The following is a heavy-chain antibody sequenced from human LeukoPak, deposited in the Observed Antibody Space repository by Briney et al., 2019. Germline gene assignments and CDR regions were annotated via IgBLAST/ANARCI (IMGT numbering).Heavy chain of an antibody. Sequence: SETLSLTCTVSGGSVSTSDYYWGWIRQSPVKGLEWIGDVFYTGKTNYNPSLRGRATKSIDTSKNQFSLKLTYVTAADSAVYYCARVFDSWGQGTLVTVSS. CDR3: ARVFDS. V-gene: IGHV4-39*07. CDR2: VFYTGKT. J-gene: IGHJ4*02. CDR1: GGSVSTSDYY.